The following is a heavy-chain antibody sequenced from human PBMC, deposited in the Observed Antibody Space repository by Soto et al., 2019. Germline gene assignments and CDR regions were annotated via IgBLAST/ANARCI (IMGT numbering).Heavy chain of an antibody. D-gene: IGHD6-13*01. CDR2: ISYDGSNK. Sequence: QPGGSLRLSCAASGFTFSSYGMHWVRQAPGKGLEWVAVISYDGSNKYYADSVKGRFTISRDNSKNTLYLQMNSLRAEDTAVYYCAKDHSSSWYVGPYYYGMDVWGQGTTVTVSS. J-gene: IGHJ6*02. CDR1: GFTFSSYG. CDR3: AKDHSSSWYVGPYYYGMDV. V-gene: IGHV3-30*18.